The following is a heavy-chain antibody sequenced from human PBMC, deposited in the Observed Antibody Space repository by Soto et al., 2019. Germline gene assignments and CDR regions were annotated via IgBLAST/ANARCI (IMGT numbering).Heavy chain of an antibody. V-gene: IGHV1-18*01. CDR1: GYTFTSFG. D-gene: IGHD2-8*01. CDR3: ARQPLFHGVLYYMDV. CDR2: ISGFNAYT. J-gene: IGHJ6*03. Sequence: QAQLVQSGAEVKKPGASVKVSCKASGYTFTSFGIGWVRQAPGQGLEWMGWISGFNAYTDYAQGLQGRVTMTTDTSTNTAYMELRSLKSDDTAVYYCARQPLFHGVLYYMDVWGNGTTVTVSS.